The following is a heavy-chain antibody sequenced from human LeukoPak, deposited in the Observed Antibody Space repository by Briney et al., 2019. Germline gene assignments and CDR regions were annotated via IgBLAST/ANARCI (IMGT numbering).Heavy chain of an antibody. CDR3: ARGAIAARHHYYYYGMDV. D-gene: IGHD6-6*01. CDR1: GGSLSSSSYY. V-gene: IGHV4-39*01. J-gene: IGHJ6*02. Sequence: PSETLSLTCTVSGGSLSSSSYYWGWVRQPPGKGLEWIGIIYYSGSTYYHPSLKSRVTISVDTSKNQFSLKLSSVTAADTAVYYCARGAIAARHHYYYYGMDVWGQGTTVTVSS. CDR2: IYYSGST.